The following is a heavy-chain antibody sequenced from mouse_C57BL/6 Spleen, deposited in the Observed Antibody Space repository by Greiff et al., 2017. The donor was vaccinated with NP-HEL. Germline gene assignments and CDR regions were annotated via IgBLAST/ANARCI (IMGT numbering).Heavy chain of an antibody. J-gene: IGHJ2*01. CDR2: IDPENGDT. Sequence: VQLQQSGAELVRPGASVKLSCTASGFTIKDDYMHWVKQRPEQGLEWIGWIDPENGDTEYVSKFQGKATITADTSSNTAYLQLSSLTSEDAAVYYCTGGLRQGGDLDYWGQGTTLTVSS. CDR1: GFTIKDDY. CDR3: TGGLRQGGDLDY. D-gene: IGHD2-4*01. V-gene: IGHV14-4*01.